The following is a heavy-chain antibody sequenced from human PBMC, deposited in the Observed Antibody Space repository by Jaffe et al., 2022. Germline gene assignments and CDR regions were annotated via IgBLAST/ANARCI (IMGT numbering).Heavy chain of an antibody. J-gene: IGHJ4*02. CDR3: ARDPGEYSGYDLPSPGFDY. CDR1: GFTFSSYS. Sequence: EVQLVESGGGLVQPGGSLRLSCAASGFTFSSYSMNWVRQAPGKGLEWVSYISSSSSTIYYADSVKGRFTISRDNAKNSLYLQMNSLRAEDTAVYYCARDPGEYSGYDLPSPGFDYWGQGTLVTVSS. V-gene: IGHV3-48*01. D-gene: IGHD5-12*01. CDR2: ISSSSSTI.